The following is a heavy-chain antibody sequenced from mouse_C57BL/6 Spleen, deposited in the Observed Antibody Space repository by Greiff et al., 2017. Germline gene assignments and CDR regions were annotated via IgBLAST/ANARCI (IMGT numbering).Heavy chain of an antibody. CDR2: IDPSDSYT. D-gene: IGHD1-1*01. CDR1: GYTFTSYW. CDR3: ARGDYYGSSYDDY. Sequence: QVQLQQPGAELVKPGASVKLSCKASGYTFTSYWMQWVKQRPGQGLEWIGEIDPSDSYTNYNQKFKGKATLTVDTSSSTAYMQLSSLTSEDSAVYYCARGDYYGSSYDDYWGQGTTLTVSS. J-gene: IGHJ2*01. V-gene: IGHV1-50*01.